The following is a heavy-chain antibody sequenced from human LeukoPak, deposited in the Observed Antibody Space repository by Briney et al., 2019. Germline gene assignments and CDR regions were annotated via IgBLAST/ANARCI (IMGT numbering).Heavy chain of an antibody. CDR2: INPNRGGT. CDR3: ASELWFGEFYFDC. Sequence: SVKVSCKASLYIFTGYHMHWMRQAPGQELEWMGWINPNRGGTKHAPRFQGRVTITRGTFITAVYMDLSSPNTDDPAVYYRASELWFGEFYFDCWGQGTLVTVSS. V-gene: IGHV1-2*02. J-gene: IGHJ4*02. CDR1: LYIFTGYH. D-gene: IGHD3-10*01.